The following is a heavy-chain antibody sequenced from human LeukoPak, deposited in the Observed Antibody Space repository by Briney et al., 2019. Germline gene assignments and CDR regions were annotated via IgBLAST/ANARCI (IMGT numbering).Heavy chain of an antibody. CDR3: ARVAGGNWFDP. J-gene: IGHJ5*02. D-gene: IGHD6-19*01. CDR2: ISAYNGNT. V-gene: IGHV1-18*01. Sequence: GASVKVSRKASGYTFTGYDINWVRQAPGQGLEWMGWISAYNGNTNYAQKLQGRVTMTTDTSTSTAYMELRSLRSDDTAVYYCARVAGGNWFDPWGQGTLVTVSS. CDR1: GYTFTGYD.